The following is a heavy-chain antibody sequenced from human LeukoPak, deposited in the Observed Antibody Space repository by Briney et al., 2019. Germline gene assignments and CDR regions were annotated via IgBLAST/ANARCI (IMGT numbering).Heavy chain of an antibody. CDR3: ARNHPDHGDDY. CDR1: GFTFRTFW. CDR2: MNRDGSQT. Sequence: GGSLRLSCAASGFTFRTFWMNWVRQAPGKGLEWVANMNRDGSQTDYLDSVKGRFTTSRDNAKQSMYLQMDSLKVDDTAIYYCARNHPDHGDDYWGQGTLVTVSS. J-gene: IGHJ4*02. D-gene: IGHD1-14*01. V-gene: IGHV3-7*01.